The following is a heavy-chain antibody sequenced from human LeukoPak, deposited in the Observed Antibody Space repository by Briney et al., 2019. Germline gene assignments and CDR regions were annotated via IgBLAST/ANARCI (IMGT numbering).Heavy chain of an antibody. CDR2: ITSGSGSTI. Sequence: GGSLRLSCAASGFTFSSYEMNWVRQAPGKGLEWVSYITSGSGSTIYYADSVKGRFTISRDNAKSSLYLQMNSLRAEDTAVYYCARDLLERPRSAFDIWGQGTMVTVSS. J-gene: IGHJ3*02. D-gene: IGHD1-1*01. CDR3: ARDLLERPRSAFDI. V-gene: IGHV3-48*03. CDR1: GFTFSSYE.